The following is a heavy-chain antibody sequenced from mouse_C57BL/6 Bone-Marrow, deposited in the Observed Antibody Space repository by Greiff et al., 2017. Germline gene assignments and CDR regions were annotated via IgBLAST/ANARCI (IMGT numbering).Heavy chain of an antibody. CDR3: ARVIYYYGREFAY. D-gene: IGHD1-1*01. Sequence: VQLQQSGPELVKPGASVKISCKASGYTFTDYYMNWVKPSHGKSLEWIGDINPNTGGTSYNQKFKGKATLTVDQSSSTAYMALRSLTSDDSAVYYCARVIYYYGREFAYWGQGTLVTVSA. CDR1: GYTFTDYY. V-gene: IGHV1-26*01. CDR2: INPNTGGT. J-gene: IGHJ3*01.